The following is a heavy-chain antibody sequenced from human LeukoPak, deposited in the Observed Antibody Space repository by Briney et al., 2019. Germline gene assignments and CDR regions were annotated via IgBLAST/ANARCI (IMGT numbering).Heavy chain of an antibody. CDR1: GGSICSSSYY. D-gene: IGHD3-22*01. V-gene: IGHV4-39*01. CDR3: ARQMRGYYYDSSGHFDY. CDR2: NYYSGST. Sequence: PSETLSLTCTVSGGSICSSSYYWGWVRQPPGRGGEWIGSNYYSGSTYNKPSLKSRVNISVDTTKTQFSLKLSSVTAADTAVYYCARQMRGYYYDSSGHFDYWGQGTLVTVSS. J-gene: IGHJ4*02.